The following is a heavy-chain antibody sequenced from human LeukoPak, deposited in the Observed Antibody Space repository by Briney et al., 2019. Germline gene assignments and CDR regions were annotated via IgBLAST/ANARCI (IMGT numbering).Heavy chain of an antibody. J-gene: IGHJ4*02. Sequence: PGGSLRLSCAASGFTFSSYWMSWVRQAPGKGLEWVANIKQDGSEKYYVDSVKGRFTISRDNAKNTLYLQMNSLRAEDTAVYYCARQIYSYGLYYFDYWGQGTLVTVSS. CDR1: GFTFSSYW. CDR3: ARQIYSYGLYYFDY. CDR2: IKQDGSEK. V-gene: IGHV3-7*02. D-gene: IGHD5-18*01.